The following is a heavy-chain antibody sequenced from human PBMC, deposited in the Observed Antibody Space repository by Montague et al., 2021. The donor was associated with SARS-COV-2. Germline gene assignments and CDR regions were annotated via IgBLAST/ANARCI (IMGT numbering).Heavy chain of an antibody. CDR1: GGSISSGNYY. J-gene: IGHJ4*02. CDR3: GRGVVAATPVVDY. V-gene: IGHV4-61*02. D-gene: IGHD2-15*01. CDR2: IYTSGST. Sequence: TLSLTCTVSGGSISSGNYYWSRIRQPAGQGLEWIGRIYTSGSTNYTPSLKSRVTISADTSKNQFSLKLNSVTAADTAVYSCGRGVVAATPVVDYWGRGTLVTVSS.